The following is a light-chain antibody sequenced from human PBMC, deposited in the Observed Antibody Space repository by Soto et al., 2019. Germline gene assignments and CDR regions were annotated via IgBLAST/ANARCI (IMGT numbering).Light chain of an antibody. Sequence: EIVLTQSPGTLSLSPGERATLSCRASQSVSSSYLAWYQQKPGQAPRLLIYGASSRATGIPDRFSGSGSGTDVTLTINRLEPEDFAVYYCQQFGNSPPYTFGQGTKLEIK. CDR3: QQFGNSPPYT. CDR2: GAS. V-gene: IGKV3-20*01. J-gene: IGKJ2*01. CDR1: QSVSSSY.